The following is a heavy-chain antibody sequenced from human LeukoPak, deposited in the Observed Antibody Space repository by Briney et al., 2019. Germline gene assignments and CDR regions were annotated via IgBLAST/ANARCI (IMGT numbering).Heavy chain of an antibody. CDR1: GFTFSSYE. V-gene: IGHV3-21*04. D-gene: IGHD1-26*01. Sequence: GGSLRLSCAASGFTFSSYEMNWVRQAPGKGLEWVSSISSSSSYIYYADSVKGRFTISRDNAKNSLYLQMNSLRAEDTAIYYCAKEYTGTFSPFPSYFDSWGQGTLVTVSS. J-gene: IGHJ4*02. CDR3: AKEYTGTFSPFPSYFDS. CDR2: ISSSSSYI.